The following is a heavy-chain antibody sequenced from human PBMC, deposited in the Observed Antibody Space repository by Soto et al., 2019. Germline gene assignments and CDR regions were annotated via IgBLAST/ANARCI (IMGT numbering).Heavy chain of an antibody. D-gene: IGHD2-2*01. CDR3: ARVMDVVVPAAIPHYYYGMDV. CDR2: IVPIFGTA. J-gene: IGHJ6*02. Sequence: VKVSCKASGGTFSSYAISWVRQAPGQGLEWMGGIVPIFGTANYAQKFQGRVTITADESTSTAYMELSSLRSEDTAVYYCARVMDVVVPAAIPHYYYGMDVWGQGTTVTVSS. CDR1: GGTFSSYA. V-gene: IGHV1-69*13.